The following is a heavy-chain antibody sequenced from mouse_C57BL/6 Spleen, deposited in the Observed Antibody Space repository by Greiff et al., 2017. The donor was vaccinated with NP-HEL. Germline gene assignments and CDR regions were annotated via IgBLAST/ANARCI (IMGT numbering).Heavy chain of an antibody. CDR1: GYTFTDYN. CDR2: INPNNGGT. CDR3: ARLGGSSWYFDV. D-gene: IGHD1-1*01. J-gene: IGHJ1*03. V-gene: IGHV1-22*01. Sequence: VQLQQSGPELVKPGASVKMSCKASGYTFTDYNMHWVKQSHGKSLEWIGYINPNNGGTSYNQKFKGKATLTVNKSSSPAYMERRSLTSEDYAVKYGARLGGSSWYFDVWGTGTTVTVSS.